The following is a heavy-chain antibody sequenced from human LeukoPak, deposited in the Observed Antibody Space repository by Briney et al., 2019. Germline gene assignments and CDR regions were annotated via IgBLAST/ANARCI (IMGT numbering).Heavy chain of an antibody. Sequence: ASETLSLTCTVSGGSITSHYWSWIRQPAGKGLEWIGRMFPGGSTKYNPSLPSRVTISAYKSQNQCSLKLCAVTAPDTRVYYCGRGEGTNTVNWYFDLWGRGTLVTVSS. D-gene: IGHD4-17*01. CDR2: MFPGGST. J-gene: IGHJ2*01. CDR3: GRGEGTNTVNWYFDL. CDR1: GGSITSHY. V-gene: IGHV4-4*07.